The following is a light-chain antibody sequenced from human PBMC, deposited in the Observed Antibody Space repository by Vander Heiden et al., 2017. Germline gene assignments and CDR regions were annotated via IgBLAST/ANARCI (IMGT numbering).Light chain of an antibody. CDR1: TGAVTSSHY. J-gene: IGLJ2*01. CDR3: LLSYSGSRPVV. V-gene: IGLV7-46*01. CDR2: DTN. Sequence: QAVVNQEPSLTGSPGGTVTLTCASSTGAVTSSHYPYWFQQRPGQAPRTLIYDTNKKHSWTPARFSGSLLGGKAALTLSGAQPEDEAEYYCLLSYSGSRPVVFGGGTKLTVL.